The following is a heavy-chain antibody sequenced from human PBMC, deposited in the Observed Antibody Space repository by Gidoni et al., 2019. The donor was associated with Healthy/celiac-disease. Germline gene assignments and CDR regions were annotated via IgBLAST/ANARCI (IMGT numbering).Heavy chain of an antibody. D-gene: IGHD4-4*01. V-gene: IGHV4-61*01. CDR1: GGSDSGGSDY. CDR2: IYYSGST. J-gene: IGHJ6*03. CDR3: ARGPSVTLPPRYYYMDV. Sequence: QVQLQESGPGLGKPAETLSITCTVHGGSDSGGSDYWSGIRRPPGTGLEWIGYIYYSGSTNYNPSLKSRVTISVDTSKNQFSLKLSSVTAADTAVYYCARGPSVTLPPRYYYMDVWGKGTTVTVSS.